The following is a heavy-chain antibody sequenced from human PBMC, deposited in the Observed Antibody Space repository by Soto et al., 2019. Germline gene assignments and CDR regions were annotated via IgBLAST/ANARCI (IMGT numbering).Heavy chain of an antibody. Sequence: SETLSLTCAVYGGSFSGYYWSWIRQPPGKGLEWIGEINHSGSTNYNPSLKSRVTISVDTSKNQFSLKLSSVTAADTAVYYCARGRLYSLRYFDPPYYYYLDVWGKGTTVTVSS. J-gene: IGHJ6*03. D-gene: IGHD3-9*01. CDR3: ARGRLYSLRYFDPPYYYYLDV. CDR2: INHSGST. CDR1: GGSFSGYY. V-gene: IGHV4-34*01.